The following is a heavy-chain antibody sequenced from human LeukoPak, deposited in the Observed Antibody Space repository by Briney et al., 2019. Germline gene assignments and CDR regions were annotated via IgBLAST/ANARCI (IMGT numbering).Heavy chain of an antibody. V-gene: IGHV4-4*02. CDR2: IYHSGST. D-gene: IGHD2-15*01. Sequence: SETLSLTCAVSGGSISSSNWWSWVRQPPGKGLEWIGEIYHSGSTNYNPSLKSRVTISVDTSKNQFSLKLSSVTAADTAVYYCASGEMVVAAPFDYWGQGTLVTVSS. CDR1: GGSISSSNW. CDR3: ASGEMVVAAPFDY. J-gene: IGHJ4*02.